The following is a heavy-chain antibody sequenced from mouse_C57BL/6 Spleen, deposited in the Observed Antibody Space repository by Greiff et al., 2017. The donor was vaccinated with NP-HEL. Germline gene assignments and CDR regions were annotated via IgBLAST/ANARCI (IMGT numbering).Heavy chain of an antibody. J-gene: IGHJ3*01. Sequence: EVMLVESGGGLVQSGRSLRLSCATSGFTFSDFYMEWVRQAPGKGLEWIAASRNKANDYTTEYSASVKGRFIVSRDTSQSILYLQMNALRAEDTAMYYCARDAGGNYDYWGQGTLVTVSA. CDR1: GFTFSDFY. D-gene: IGHD2-1*01. V-gene: IGHV7-1*01. CDR2: SRNKANDYTT. CDR3: ARDAGGNYDY.